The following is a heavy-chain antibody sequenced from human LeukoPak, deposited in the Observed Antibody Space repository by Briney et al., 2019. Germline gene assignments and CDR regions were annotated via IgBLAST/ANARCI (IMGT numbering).Heavy chain of an antibody. D-gene: IGHD3-10*01. V-gene: IGHV4-59*01. CDR3: ARVNGLEVRGVSLHYSYGTDV. CDR2: IYYNVST. Sequence: SQTLSLTCTVSDGSIISYYWGWVRQPPGKGLEWVGYIYYNVSTNYNPSLRSRVTISVDTSKNQFSLKLRSLTAADTVIYYCARVNGLEVRGVSLHYSYGTDVWGRGTTVTVS. J-gene: IGHJ6*02. CDR1: DGSIISYY.